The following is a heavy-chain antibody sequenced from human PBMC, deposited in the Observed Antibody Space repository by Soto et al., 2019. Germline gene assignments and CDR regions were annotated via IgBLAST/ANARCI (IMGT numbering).Heavy chain of an antibody. V-gene: IGHV3-64D*08. CDR2: ISDSGGST. Sequence: SRRLSCSASGFTFSSCAMLWVRQAPGKGLEYVSVISDSGGSTYYADSVKGRFTISRDNSKNTVYLQMSGLRAEDTAVYYCVKYSASWPTSPDNWFGPWGRGTLVTVSS. CDR1: GFTFSSCA. J-gene: IGHJ5*02. CDR3: VKYSASWPTSPDNWFGP. D-gene: IGHD6-13*01.